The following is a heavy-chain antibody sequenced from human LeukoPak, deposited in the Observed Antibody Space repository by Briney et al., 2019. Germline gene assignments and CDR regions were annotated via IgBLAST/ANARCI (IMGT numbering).Heavy chain of an antibody. CDR2: INPNSGGT. D-gene: IGHD2-2*01. J-gene: IGHJ6*03. V-gene: IGHV1-2*02. CDR1: GYTFTGYY. CDR3: ARGSSTRTRYYYMDV. Sequence: ASVKVSCKASGYTFTGYYMHWVRQAPGQGLEWMGWINPNSGGTNYVQKFQGRVTMTRDTSISTAYMELSRLRSDDTAVYYCARGSSTRTRYYYMDVWGKGTTVTVSS.